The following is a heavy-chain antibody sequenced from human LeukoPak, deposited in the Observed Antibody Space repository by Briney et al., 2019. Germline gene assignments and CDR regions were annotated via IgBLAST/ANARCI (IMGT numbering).Heavy chain of an antibody. CDR3: ARGRGTTVTTYYFEN. CDR2: IYSSGTT. V-gene: IGHV4-61*02. Sequence: PSETLCLTCTVSGGSISNDNYYWGWIRQPAGSGLEWIGRIYSSGTTNYNPSLKSRVIISVNTSKNQFSLTVASVTAADTAVYYCARGRGTTVTTYYFENWGQGTRVIVSS. CDR1: GGSISNDNYY. D-gene: IGHD4-17*01. J-gene: IGHJ4*02.